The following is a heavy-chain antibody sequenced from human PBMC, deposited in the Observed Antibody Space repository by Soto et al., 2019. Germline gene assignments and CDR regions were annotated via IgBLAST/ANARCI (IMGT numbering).Heavy chain of an antibody. V-gene: IGHV3-9*01. CDR2: ISWNSGSI. J-gene: IGHJ6*03. Sequence: EVQLVESGGGLVQPGRSLRLSCAASGFTFDDYAMHWVRQAPGKGLEWVSGISWNSGSIGYADSVKGRFTISRDNAKNSLYLQMNSLRAEDTALYYCAKDIRRPRGTSTDYYYYYMDVWGQGTTVTVSS. CDR3: AKDIRRPRGTSTDYYYYYMDV. D-gene: IGHD1-1*01. CDR1: GFTFDDYA.